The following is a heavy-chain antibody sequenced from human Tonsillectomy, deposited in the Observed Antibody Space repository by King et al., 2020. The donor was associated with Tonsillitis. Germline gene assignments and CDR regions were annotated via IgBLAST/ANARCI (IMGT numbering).Heavy chain of an antibody. Sequence: VQLVESGGGLVKPGGSLRLSCAASGFTFSYYNMNWVRQAPGKGLEWVSSISSSVSDIYYADSVKGRFTMSRDNAKNTLYLQMNSLRAEDTAVYYCAGMLGLGLGILYSGMDVWGQGTTVTVSS. CDR2: ISSSVSDI. J-gene: IGHJ6*02. V-gene: IGHV3-21*01. CDR3: AGMLGLGLGILYSGMDV. D-gene: IGHD3/OR15-3a*01. CDR1: GFTFSYYN.